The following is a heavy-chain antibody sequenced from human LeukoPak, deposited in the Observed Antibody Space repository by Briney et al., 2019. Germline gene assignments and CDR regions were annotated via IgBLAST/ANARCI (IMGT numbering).Heavy chain of an antibody. D-gene: IGHD2-8*01. CDR3: TRGPSNSDY. Sequence: ASVKVSCKASGYTFSGYYLHWVRQAPGQGLEWMGRINPNSGGTNYAQKFQGRVTMTRDTSISTAYMDLSSLTSDDTAVYYCTRGPSNSDYWGQGTLVTVSS. V-gene: IGHV1-2*06. CDR2: INPNSGGT. CDR1: GYTFSGYY. J-gene: IGHJ4*02.